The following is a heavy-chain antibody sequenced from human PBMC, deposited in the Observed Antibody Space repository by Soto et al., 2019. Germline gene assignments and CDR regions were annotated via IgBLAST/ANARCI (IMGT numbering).Heavy chain of an antibody. CDR2: ISWDGGST. D-gene: IGHD5-18*01. V-gene: IGHV3-43*01. CDR1: GFTFDDYT. J-gene: IGHJ4*02. CDR3: AKASRNGYSYGYSLDY. Sequence: EGSLRLSCAASGFTFDDYTMHWVRQAPGKGLEWVSLISWDGGSTYYADSVKGRFTISRDNSKNSLYLQMNSLRTEDTALYYCAKASRNGYSYGYSLDYWGQGTLVTVSS.